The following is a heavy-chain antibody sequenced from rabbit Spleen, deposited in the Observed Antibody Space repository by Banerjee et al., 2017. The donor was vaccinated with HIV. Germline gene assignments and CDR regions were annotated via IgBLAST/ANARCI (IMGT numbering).Heavy chain of an antibody. V-gene: IGHV1S40*01. Sequence: QSLEESGGDLVKPGASLTLTCTASGFSFSSSYYICWVRQAPGKGLEWIGCIYAGSSGSTYYATWAKGRFTISKTSSTTVTLQMTSLTVADTATYFCARDSGSGHYIDVLFNLWGQGTLVTVS. CDR3: ARDSGSGHYIDVLFNL. J-gene: IGHJ4*01. D-gene: IGHD1-1*01. CDR2: IYAGSSGST. CDR1: GFSFSSSYY.